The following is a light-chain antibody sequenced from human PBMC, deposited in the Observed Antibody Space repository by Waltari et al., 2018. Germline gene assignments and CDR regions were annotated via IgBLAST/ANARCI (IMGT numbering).Light chain of an antibody. Sequence: QSALTQPASVSGSPGQSITISCTGTSSDVGAYNYVSWYQQHPGKAPKLMIYEVSNRPSGVSNRFSGSKSGNTASLTISGLQAEDEADCYCNSYTVSHTRVFGGGTKLTVL. CDR3: NSYTVSHTRV. V-gene: IGLV2-14*01. CDR1: SSDVGAYNY. CDR2: EVS. J-gene: IGLJ3*02.